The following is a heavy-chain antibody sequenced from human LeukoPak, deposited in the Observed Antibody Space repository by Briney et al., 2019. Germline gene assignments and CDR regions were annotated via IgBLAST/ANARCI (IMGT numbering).Heavy chain of an antibody. D-gene: IGHD2-21*01. CDR1: GFTVSSNY. CDR3: ASLLMDV. CDR2: IYSGGST. Sequence: GRSLRLSRAASGFTVSSNYMSWVRQAPGKGLEWVSVIYSGGSTYYADSVKGRFTISRDNSKNTLYLQMNSLRAEDTAVYYCASLLMDVWGQGTTVTVSS. J-gene: IGHJ6*02. V-gene: IGHV3-66*01.